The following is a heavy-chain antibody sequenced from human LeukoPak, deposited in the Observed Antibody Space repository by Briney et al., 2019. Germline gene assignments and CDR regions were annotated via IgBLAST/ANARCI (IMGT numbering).Heavy chain of an antibody. Sequence: PSETLSLTCTVSGGSISSGGYYWSWIRQHPGKGLEWIGYIYYSGGTYYNPSLKSRVTISVDTSKNQFSLKLSSVTAADTAVYYCARMVDDYSKGYNWFDPWGQGTLVTVSS. CDR2: IYYSGGT. CDR1: GGSISSGGYY. D-gene: IGHD4-11*01. V-gene: IGHV4-31*03. J-gene: IGHJ5*02. CDR3: ARMVDDYSKGYNWFDP.